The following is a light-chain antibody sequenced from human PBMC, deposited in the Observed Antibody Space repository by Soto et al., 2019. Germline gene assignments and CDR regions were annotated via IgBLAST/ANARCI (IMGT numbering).Light chain of an antibody. CDR2: TTS. Sequence: IQLTPSPSSLSASVGDRVTITCRASQNIYTYLNWYQQKPGKAPKLLLYTTSNLQSGVPSRFGGSGSGTDFTLTISSVQLEDFATYSCQQYYSSPTFGQGTKLEIK. CDR3: QQYYSSPT. CDR1: QNIYTY. J-gene: IGKJ2*01. V-gene: IGKV1-39*01.